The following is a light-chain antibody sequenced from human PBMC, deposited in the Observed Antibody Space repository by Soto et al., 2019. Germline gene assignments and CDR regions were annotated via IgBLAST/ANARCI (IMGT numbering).Light chain of an antibody. V-gene: IGKV3-20*01. CDR1: QSVSSSY. J-gene: IGKJ5*01. Sequence: ETVLTQSPGTLSLSPGERVTLSYRTSQSVSSSYLAWYQQKPGQAPRLLMYGASNRASGIPDRFSGSGSGTDFTLTISRLEPEDFAVYYCQQYGGSSLIIFGQGTRLEIK. CDR3: QQYGGSSLII. CDR2: GAS.